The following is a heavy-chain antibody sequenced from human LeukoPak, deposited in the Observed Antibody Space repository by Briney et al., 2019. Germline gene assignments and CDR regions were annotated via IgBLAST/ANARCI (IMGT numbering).Heavy chain of an antibody. J-gene: IGHJ4*02. CDR1: GITPTTYA. D-gene: IGHD5-24*01. CDR3: VFGIDPYNTAF. V-gene: IGHV3-23*05. Sequence: PGGSLRLSCAASGITPTTYAWVRQAPGKGLEWVAGITDSGISTRYASSVQGRFTVSKDNSRDMFFLDMNNLRAGDTAGYYCVFGIDPYNTAFWRQGTVVTVS. CDR2: ITDSGIST.